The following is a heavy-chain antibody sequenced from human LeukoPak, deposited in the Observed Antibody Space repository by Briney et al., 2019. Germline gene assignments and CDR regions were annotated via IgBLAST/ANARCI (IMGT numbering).Heavy chain of an antibody. V-gene: IGHV4-34*01. CDR3: SSGGDYVLDY. CDR2: INHSGST. D-gene: IGHD4-17*01. CDR1: GGSFSGYY. Sequence: SETLSLTCAVYGGSFSGYYWSWIRQPPGKGLEWIGEINHSGSTNYNPSLKSRVTISVDTSKNQFSLKLSPVTAADTAVYYCSSGGDYVLDYWGQGTLVTVSS. J-gene: IGHJ4*02.